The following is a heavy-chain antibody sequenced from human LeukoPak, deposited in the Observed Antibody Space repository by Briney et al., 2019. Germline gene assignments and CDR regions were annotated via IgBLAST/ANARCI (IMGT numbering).Heavy chain of an antibody. CDR2: IYYSGST. V-gene: IGHV4-59*01. Sequence: PSETLSLTCTVSGGSISSYYWSWIRQPPGKGLEWIGYIYYSGSTNYNPSLKSRVTISVDTSKNQFSLKLSSVTAADTAVYYCARERIAVAGGYYFGYWGQGTLVTVSS. CDR3: ARERIAVAGGYYFGY. D-gene: IGHD6-19*01. CDR1: GGSISSYY. J-gene: IGHJ4*02.